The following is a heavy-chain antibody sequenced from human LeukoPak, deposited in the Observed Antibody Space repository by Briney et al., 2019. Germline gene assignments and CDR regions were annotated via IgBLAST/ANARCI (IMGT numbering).Heavy chain of an antibody. Sequence: SQTLPLTCTVSGGSVSSGSYYWSWIRQPPGKGLEWIGYIYYSGSTNYNPSLKSRVTISVGTSKNQFSLKLSSVTAADTAVYYCARVGATYDAFDIWGQGTMVTVSS. D-gene: IGHD1-26*01. CDR2: IYYSGST. CDR3: ARVGATYDAFDI. V-gene: IGHV4-61*01. CDR1: GGSVSSGSYY. J-gene: IGHJ3*02.